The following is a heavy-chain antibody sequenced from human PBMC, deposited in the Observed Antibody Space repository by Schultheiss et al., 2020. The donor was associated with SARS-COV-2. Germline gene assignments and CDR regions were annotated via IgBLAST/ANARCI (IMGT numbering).Heavy chain of an antibody. D-gene: IGHD3-22*01. CDR1: GGSFSGYY. CDR3: ARVSYYDSSGYYSDY. J-gene: IGHJ4*02. CDR2: INHSGST. V-gene: IGHV4-34*01. Sequence: SETLSLTCAVYGGSFSGYYWGWIRQPPGKGLEWIGEINHSGSTNYNPSLKSRVTISVDTSKNQFSLKLSSVTAADTAVYYCARVSYYDSSGYYSDYWGQGTLVTVSS.